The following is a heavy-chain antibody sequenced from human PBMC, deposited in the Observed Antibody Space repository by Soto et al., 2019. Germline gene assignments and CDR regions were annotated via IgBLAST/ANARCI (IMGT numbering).Heavy chain of an antibody. Sequence: ASVKVSCKASGYTFTGYYMHWVRQAPGQGLEWMGWINPNSGGTNYAQKFQGWVTMTRDTSISTAYMELSRLRSDDTAVYYCARDRWAQSSYYYYGMDVWGQGTTVTVSS. V-gene: IGHV1-2*04. CDR3: ARDRWAQSSYYYYGMDV. D-gene: IGHD6-13*01. J-gene: IGHJ6*02. CDR1: GYTFTGYY. CDR2: INPNSGGT.